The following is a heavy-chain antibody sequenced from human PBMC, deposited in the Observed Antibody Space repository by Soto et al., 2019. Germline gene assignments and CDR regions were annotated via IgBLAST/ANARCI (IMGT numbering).Heavy chain of an antibody. J-gene: IGHJ5*02. CDR1: GCIFTNYW. Sequence: PGESLKISCEGSGCIFTNYWIGWVRQMPGKGLEWMGIVNPDDSTTTYSQSFQGQVIISADKSVRSAYLQWSSLKDSDTATFYCVRRFCSGTGCRFNWFDPWGQGTLVTVSS. D-gene: IGHD2-2*01. CDR3: VRRFCSGTGCRFNWFDP. V-gene: IGHV5-51*01. CDR2: VNPDDSTT.